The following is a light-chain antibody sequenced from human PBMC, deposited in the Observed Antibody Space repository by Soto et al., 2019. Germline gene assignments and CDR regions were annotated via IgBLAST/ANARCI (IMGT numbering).Light chain of an antibody. CDR1: QSVSSS. CDR2: GAS. CDR3: QQYNNWPRT. Sequence: EIVMTQSPATLSVSPGERATLSCRASQSVSSSLAWFQQKPGQAPRLLIYGASTRATGIPARFSGSWSGTEFNLTISRLQTEDFAVYYCQQYNNWPRTFGQGTKVEIK. J-gene: IGKJ1*01. V-gene: IGKV3-15*01.